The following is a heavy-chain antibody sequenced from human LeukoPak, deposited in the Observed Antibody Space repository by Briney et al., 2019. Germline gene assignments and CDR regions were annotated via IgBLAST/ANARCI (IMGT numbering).Heavy chain of an antibody. J-gene: IGHJ4*02. D-gene: IGHD3-10*01. V-gene: IGHV1-2*02. Sequence: ASVKVSCKAPGYTFTGYYMHWVRQAPGQGLEWMGWINPNSGGTNYAQKFQGRVTMTRDTSISTAYMELSRLRSDDTAVYYCARDKGRGSYYSDFDYWGQGTLVTVSS. CDR3: ARDKGRGSYYSDFDY. CDR2: INPNSGGT. CDR1: GYTFTGYY.